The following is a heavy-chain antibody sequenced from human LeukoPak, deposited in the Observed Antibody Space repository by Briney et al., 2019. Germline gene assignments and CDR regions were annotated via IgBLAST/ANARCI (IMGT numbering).Heavy chain of an antibody. Sequence: GASVKVSCKASGYTFTGYYMHWVRQAPGQGLEWMGWINPNNGVTNYAQKSQGRVTMTRDTSISTAYMELSRLRSDDTAVYYCASGVAANWFDPWGQGTLVTVSS. CDR1: GYTFTGYY. J-gene: IGHJ5*02. CDR2: INPNNGVT. D-gene: IGHD6-13*01. CDR3: ASGVAANWFDP. V-gene: IGHV1-2*02.